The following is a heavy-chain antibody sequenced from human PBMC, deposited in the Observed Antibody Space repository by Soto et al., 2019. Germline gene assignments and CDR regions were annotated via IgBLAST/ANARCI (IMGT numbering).Heavy chain of an antibody. J-gene: IGHJ4*02. D-gene: IGHD2-2*01. CDR3: AKDSLSSSTWHLYHFDH. CDR2: IAGNDAGA. Sequence: EVQLLESGGVLVQPGGSLRLSCAASGFTFSSYAMSWVRQPPGQGLQWVSTIAGNDAGADFAESVRGRFTISRDNSKNTLYLQMDSLRGEDTAIYYCAKDSLSSSTWHLYHFDHWGQRTLVTVSS. CDR1: GFTFSSYA. V-gene: IGHV3-23*01.